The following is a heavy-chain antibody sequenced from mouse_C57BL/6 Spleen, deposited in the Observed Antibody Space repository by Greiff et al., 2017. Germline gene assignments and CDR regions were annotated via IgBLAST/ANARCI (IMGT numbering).Heavy chain of an antibody. J-gene: IGHJ4*01. CDR2: ISDGGSYT. CDR3: ARDRNWDRAMDY. Sequence: EVQGVESGGGLVKPGGSLKLSCAASGFTFSSYAMSWVRQTPEKRLEWVATISDGGSYTYYPDNVKGRFTISRDNAKNNLYLQMSHLKSEDTAMYYCARDRNWDRAMDYWGQGTSVTVSS. CDR1: GFTFSSYA. D-gene: IGHD4-1*01. V-gene: IGHV5-4*01.